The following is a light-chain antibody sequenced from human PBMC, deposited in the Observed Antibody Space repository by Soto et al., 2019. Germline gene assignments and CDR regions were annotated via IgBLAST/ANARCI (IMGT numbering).Light chain of an antibody. CDR2: AAS. J-gene: IGKJ1*01. V-gene: IGKV1-39*01. Sequence: DIQMTQSPSTLSAGVGDRVTITCRASQRISTYLNWYQQKPGKAPTLLIYAASSLQSGVPSRSSGGGSGTDFTLAINTLQPEDFATYFCQHCYSSPRTFGQGTKVEIK. CDR3: QHCYSSPRT. CDR1: QRISTY.